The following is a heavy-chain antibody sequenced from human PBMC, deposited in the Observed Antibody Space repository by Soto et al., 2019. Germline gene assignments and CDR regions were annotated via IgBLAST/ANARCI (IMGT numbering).Heavy chain of an antibody. D-gene: IGHD1-26*01. CDR3: ARVVSGSYFDY. CDR1: GGSSTTGGYF. Sequence: QVQLQESGPGLEKASQTLSLTCTVSGGSSTTGGYFWSWIRQHPGKGLEWIGYIYYSGTTHYNPSLKSRVTISVDTSKNQFSLKLSSVTAADTAVYYCARVVSGSYFDYWGQGTLVTVSS. J-gene: IGHJ4*02. CDR2: IYYSGTT. V-gene: IGHV4-31*03.